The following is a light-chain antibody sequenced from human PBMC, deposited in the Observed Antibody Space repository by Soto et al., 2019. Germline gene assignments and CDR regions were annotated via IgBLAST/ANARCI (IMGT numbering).Light chain of an antibody. CDR2: EVT. CDR3: HSYDRSLSGSV. V-gene: IGLV2-14*01. J-gene: IGLJ3*02. Sequence: QAVVTQPASVSGSPGQSITISCTGTNSDVGAYNYVSWFQQHPGKAPKLIIFEVTNRPSGVSHRFSGSKSANTASLTISGLQTEDEADYYCHSYDRSLSGSVFGGGTKLTVL. CDR1: NSDVGAYNY.